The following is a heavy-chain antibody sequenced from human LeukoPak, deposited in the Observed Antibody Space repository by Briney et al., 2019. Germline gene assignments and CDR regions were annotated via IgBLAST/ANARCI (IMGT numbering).Heavy chain of an antibody. CDR2: ISSSGSTI. V-gene: IGHV3-11*01. Sequence: GGSLRLSCAASGFTVSSNYMSWVRQAPGKGLEWVSYISSSGSTIYYADSVKGRFTISRDNAKNSLYLQMNSLRAEDTAVYYCARRGEPSGAFDIWGQGTMVTVSS. D-gene: IGHD6-25*01. CDR1: GFTVSSNY. J-gene: IGHJ3*02. CDR3: ARRGEPSGAFDI.